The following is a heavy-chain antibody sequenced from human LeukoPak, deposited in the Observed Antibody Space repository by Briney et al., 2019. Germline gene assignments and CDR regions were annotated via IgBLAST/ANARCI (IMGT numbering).Heavy chain of an antibody. J-gene: IGHJ3*02. CDR1: GCSISNSRYY. D-gene: IGHD2-2*01. V-gene: IGHV4-39*07. CDR2: IHYSGST. Sequence: AETLSLTCTVSGCSISNSRYYWLGIRQPPGKGLECIGSIHYSGSTYYNPSLESRVTVSVDTSENQFSLKLSSVAAADTAVYFCVRTRLSDHIVPAAERADDACDMWGHGTMVTVSS. CDR3: VRTRLSDHIVPAAERADDACDM.